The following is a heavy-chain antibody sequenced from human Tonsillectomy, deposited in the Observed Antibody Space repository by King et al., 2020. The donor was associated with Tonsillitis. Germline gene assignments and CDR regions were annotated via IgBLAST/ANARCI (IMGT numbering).Heavy chain of an antibody. J-gene: IGHJ6*02. CDR3: AKCGHLRYVWGTFYYYGMDV. Sequence: VQLVESGGGLVQPGGSLRLSCAASGFTFSSYAMSWVRQAPGKGLEWVSAISGSGGSTYYADSVKGRFTISRDNSKNTLYLQMNSLRAEDTAVYYCAKCGHLRYVWGTFYYYGMDVWGQGTTVTGSS. D-gene: IGHD3-9*01. V-gene: IGHV3-23*04. CDR2: ISGSGGST. CDR1: GFTFSSYA.